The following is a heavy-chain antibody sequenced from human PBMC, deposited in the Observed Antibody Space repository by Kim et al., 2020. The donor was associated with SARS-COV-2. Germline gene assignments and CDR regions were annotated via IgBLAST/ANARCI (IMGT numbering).Heavy chain of an antibody. CDR1: GGTFSSYA. Sequence: SVKVSCKASGGTFSSYAISWVRQAPGQGLEWMGGIIPIFGTANYAQKFQGRVTITADESTSTAYMELSSLRSEDTAVYYCARLPSSGDYGEDYYYGMDVWGQGTTVTVSS. CDR3: ARLPSSGDYGEDYYYGMDV. V-gene: IGHV1-69*13. D-gene: IGHD4-17*01. CDR2: IIPIFGTA. J-gene: IGHJ6*02.